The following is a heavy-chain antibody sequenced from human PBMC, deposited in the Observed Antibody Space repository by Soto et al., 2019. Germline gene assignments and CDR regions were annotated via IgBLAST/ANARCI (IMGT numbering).Heavy chain of an antibody. CDR1: GFTFSRHG. J-gene: IGHJ3*02. D-gene: IGHD3-16*02. CDR2: ISSRSSYI. Sequence: GGTLRLSCAAFGFTFSRHGMTWVRQAPGKGLEWVSSISSRSSYIYYADSVKGRFTISRDNAKNSLNLQMNSLRAEDTAVYYCARDIYPDPFNDYVWGSYRPDAFDMWGQGTMVTVSS. V-gene: IGHV3-21*01. CDR3: ARDIYPDPFNDYVWGSYRPDAFDM.